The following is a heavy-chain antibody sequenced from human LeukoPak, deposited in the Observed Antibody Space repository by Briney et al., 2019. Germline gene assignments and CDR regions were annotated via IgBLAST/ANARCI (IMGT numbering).Heavy chain of an antibody. J-gene: IGHJ5*02. D-gene: IGHD6-19*01. CDR2: IYYSGYT. V-gene: IGHV4-59*01. Sequence: SGTVSLTCTVSGGSINSYYWSWIRQPPGKGLEWIGYIYYSGYTNYNPSLKSRVTISVDTSKNQFSLKLSSVTAADTAVYYCASSKTNGDSSGWYAWFDPWGQGTLVTVSS. CDR1: GGSINSYY. CDR3: ASSKTNGDSSGWYAWFDP.